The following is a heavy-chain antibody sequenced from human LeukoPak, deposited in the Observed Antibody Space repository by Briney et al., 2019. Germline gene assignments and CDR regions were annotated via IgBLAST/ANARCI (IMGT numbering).Heavy chain of an antibody. CDR1: GYTFTSYG. Sequence: ASVKVSCKASGYTFTSYGISWVRQAPGQGLEWMGWISAYNGNTNYAQKLQGRVTMTRNTSISTAYMELSSLRSEDTAVYYCARDPYYYDSSGYLNWGQGTLVTVSS. J-gene: IGHJ4*02. CDR2: ISAYNGNT. V-gene: IGHV1-18*01. D-gene: IGHD3-22*01. CDR3: ARDPYYYDSSGYLN.